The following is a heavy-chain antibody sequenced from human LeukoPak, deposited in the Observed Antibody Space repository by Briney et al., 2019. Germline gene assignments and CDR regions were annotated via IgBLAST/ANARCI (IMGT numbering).Heavy chain of an antibody. J-gene: IGHJ6*03. CDR1: GGSFSGYY. CDR2: INHSGST. V-gene: IGHV4-34*01. D-gene: IGHD3-10*01. CDR3: ARSPSPGILGVEDYYYYMDV. Sequence: SETLSLTCAVYGGSFSGYYWSWIRQPPGKGLEWIGEINHSGSTNYNPSLKSRVTISVDTSKNQFSLKLSSVTAADTAVYYCARSPSPGILGVEDYYYYMDVWGKGTTVTISS.